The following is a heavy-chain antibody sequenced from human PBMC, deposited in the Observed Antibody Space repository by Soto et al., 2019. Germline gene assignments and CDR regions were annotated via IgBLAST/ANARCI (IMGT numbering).Heavy chain of an antibody. V-gene: IGHV4-34*01. CDR1: GGSFSGYY. CDR2: INHSGST. D-gene: IGHD4-4*01. CDR3: ARSKWACMTTVRSSYFDY. J-gene: IGHJ4*02. Sequence: SETLSLTCAVYGGSFSGYYWSWIRQPPGKGLEWIGEINHSGSTNYNPSLTSRVTISVDTSKKQFSLKLSSVTAADTAVYYCARSKWACMTTVRSSYFDYWGQGTLVTVSS.